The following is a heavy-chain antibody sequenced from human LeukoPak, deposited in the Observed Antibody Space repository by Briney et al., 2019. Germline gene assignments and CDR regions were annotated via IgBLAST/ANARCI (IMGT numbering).Heavy chain of an antibody. V-gene: IGHV1-18*01. J-gene: IGHJ4*02. D-gene: IGHD3-3*01. CDR2: ISAYNGNT. CDR1: GYTLTSYG. Sequence: ASVKVSCKASGYTLTSYGISWVRQAPGQGLEWMGWISAYNGNTRYAQKLQGRVTMTTDSSTSTAYMELRSLRSDDTAVYYCARGRAATWSGYWRSGIGLYFDYWGQGTLVTVSS. CDR3: ARGRAATWSGYWRSGIGLYFDY.